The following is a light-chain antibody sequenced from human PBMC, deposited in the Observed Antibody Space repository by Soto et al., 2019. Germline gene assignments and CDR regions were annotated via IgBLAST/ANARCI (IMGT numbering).Light chain of an antibody. V-gene: IGKV3-20*01. CDR3: QQYGSSPPWT. CDR1: QSVSSSY. CDR2: LAS. Sequence: EILLTQSPGTLSLSRGERATLSCRASQSVSSSYLAWYQQKPGQAPRLLIYLASSRATGIPDRFSGSGSGTDFTLTISRLEPEDFAVYYCQQYGSSPPWTFGQGTKVDIK. J-gene: IGKJ1*01.